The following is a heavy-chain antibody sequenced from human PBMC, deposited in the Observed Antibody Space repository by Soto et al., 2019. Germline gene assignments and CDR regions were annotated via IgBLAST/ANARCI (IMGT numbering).Heavy chain of an antibody. Sequence: GESLKISCQASGYSFSSSWIGWVRQMPGKGLEWMGIIDPNDSQTIYSPSFQGQVTISADKSIDTAYLQWSSLKTSDTAMYYCTRHAGNSWKGDYFDYWGQGALVTVSS. CDR3: TRHAGNSWKGDYFDY. CDR1: GYSFSSSW. J-gene: IGHJ4*02. V-gene: IGHV5-51*01. CDR2: IDPNDSQT. D-gene: IGHD6-13*01.